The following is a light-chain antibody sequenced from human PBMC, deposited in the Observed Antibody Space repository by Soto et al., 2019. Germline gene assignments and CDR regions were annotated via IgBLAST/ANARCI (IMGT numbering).Light chain of an antibody. V-gene: IGLV1-51*01. CDR3: QVWDSSSDHPYV. CDR2: DDN. Sequence: QSVLTQPPSVSAAPGQKVTISCSGSSSNIGGNSVSWYQQLPGTAPKLLIYDDNKRPSGIPDRFSGSKSGTSATLGIIRVEAGDEADYYCQVWDSSSDHPYVFGTGTKVTV. CDR1: SSNIGGNS. J-gene: IGLJ1*01.